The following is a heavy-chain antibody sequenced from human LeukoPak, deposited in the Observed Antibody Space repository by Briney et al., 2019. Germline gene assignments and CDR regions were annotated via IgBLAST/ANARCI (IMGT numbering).Heavy chain of an antibody. Sequence: GGSLRLSCTASGITVSSNDMCWVRQAPGKGLEWISLIYSGGRTDYADSEKGRFTISRDNSENMVYLQMNSLRGDDTAVYYCAGVLRGAFDIWGQGKMVAVSS. J-gene: IGHJ3*02. CDR2: IYSGGRT. CDR3: AGVLRGAFDI. V-gene: IGHV3-53*01. CDR1: GITVSSND.